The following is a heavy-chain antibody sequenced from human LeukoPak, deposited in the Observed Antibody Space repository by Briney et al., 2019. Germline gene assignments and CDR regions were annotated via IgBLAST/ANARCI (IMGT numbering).Heavy chain of an antibody. Sequence: SETLSLTCTVSGGSLNSSYWNWIRQPPGKGLEWIGYIYSNGYTNYNPSLKSRVTISVDTSRDQFSLKLSSVTAADTAVYYCARDPKFVRYDSSGYFDYWGQGTLVTVSS. V-gene: IGHV4-59*12. CDR3: ARDPKFVRYDSSGYFDY. CDR1: GGSLNSSY. J-gene: IGHJ4*02. CDR2: IYSNGYT. D-gene: IGHD3-22*01.